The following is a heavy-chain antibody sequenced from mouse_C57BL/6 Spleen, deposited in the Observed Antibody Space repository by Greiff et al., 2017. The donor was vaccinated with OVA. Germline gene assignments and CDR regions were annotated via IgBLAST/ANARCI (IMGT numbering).Heavy chain of an antibody. Sequence: VMLVESGAELVRPGTSVKMSCKASGYTFTNYWIGWAKQRPGHGLEWIGDIYPGGGYTNYNEKFKGKATLTADKSSSTAYMQFSSLTSEDSAIYYCARVMRSGYFDYWGQGTTLTVSS. CDR1: GYTFTNYW. D-gene: IGHD3-2*02. CDR2: IYPGGGYT. J-gene: IGHJ2*01. CDR3: ARVMRSGYFDY. V-gene: IGHV1-63*01.